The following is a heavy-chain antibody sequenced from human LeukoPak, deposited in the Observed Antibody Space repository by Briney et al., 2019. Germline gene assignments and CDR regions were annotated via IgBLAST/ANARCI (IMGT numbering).Heavy chain of an antibody. CDR3: AKGSNYYGSGSHGDY. V-gene: IGHV3-23*01. J-gene: IGHJ4*02. CDR2: ISGSGDST. Sequence: GGSLRLSCAASGFTFSDYTMNWVRQAPGTGLEWVSAISGSGDSTYFADSVKGRFTISRDNSKNTLYLQMNSLRAEDTAVYYCAKGSNYYGSGSHGDYWGQGTLVTVSS. D-gene: IGHD3-10*01. CDR1: GFTFSDYT.